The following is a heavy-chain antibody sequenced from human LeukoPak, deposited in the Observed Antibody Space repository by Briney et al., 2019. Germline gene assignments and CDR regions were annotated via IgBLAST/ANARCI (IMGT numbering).Heavy chain of an antibody. CDR1: GFTFSSYE. Sequence: GGSLRLSCAASGFTFSSYEMNWVRQAPGKGLEWVSYISSSGSTIYYADSVKGRFTISRDNAKNSLYLQMSSLRAEDTAVYYCASLYGGFYYWGQGTLVTVSS. V-gene: IGHV3-48*03. J-gene: IGHJ4*02. D-gene: IGHD4-23*01. CDR3: ASLYGGFYY. CDR2: ISSSGSTI.